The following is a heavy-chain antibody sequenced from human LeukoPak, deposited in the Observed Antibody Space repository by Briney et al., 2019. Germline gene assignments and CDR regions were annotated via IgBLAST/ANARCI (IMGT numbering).Heavy chain of an antibody. D-gene: IGHD2-8*01. CDR3: VRDIQWRFDP. J-gene: IGHJ5*02. Sequence: ASVKVSCKASGYVFTSYGISWVRQAPGQGLEWMGWISTNKGNTNYAQRLQGRVTMTTDTSTSTAYMELRSLRSDDTAIYYCVRDIQWRFDPWGQGTLVTVSS. V-gene: IGHV1-18*01. CDR1: GYVFTSYG. CDR2: ISTNKGNT.